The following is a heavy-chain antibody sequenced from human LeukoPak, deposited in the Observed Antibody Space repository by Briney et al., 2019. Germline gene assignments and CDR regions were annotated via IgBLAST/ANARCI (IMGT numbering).Heavy chain of an antibody. CDR3: ASLFYCSSTSCYDDY. V-gene: IGHV3-30-3*01. CDR2: ISYDGSNK. J-gene: IGHJ4*02. D-gene: IGHD2-2*01. Sequence: GGSLRLSCAASGFTFSSYAMHWVRQAPGKGLEWVAVISYDGSNKYYADSVKGRFTIPRDNSKNTLYLQMNSLRAEDTAVYYCASLFYCSSTSCYDDYWGQGTLVTVSS. CDR1: GFTFSSYA.